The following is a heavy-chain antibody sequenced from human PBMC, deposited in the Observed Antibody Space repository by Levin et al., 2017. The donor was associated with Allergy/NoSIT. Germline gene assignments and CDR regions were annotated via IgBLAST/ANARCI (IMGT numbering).Heavy chain of an antibody. J-gene: IGHJ6*03. CDR2: INSDGSST. Sequence: PGGSLRLSCAASGFTFSSYWMHWVRQAPGKGLVWVSRINSDGSSTNYADSVKGRFTISRDNAKNTLYVQMSSLRAEDTAVYYCARGQVTSGNYYYYYMDVWGKGTTVTVSS. CDR3: ARGQVTSGNYYYYYMDV. CDR1: GFTFSSYW. V-gene: IGHV3-74*01. D-gene: IGHD3-10*01.